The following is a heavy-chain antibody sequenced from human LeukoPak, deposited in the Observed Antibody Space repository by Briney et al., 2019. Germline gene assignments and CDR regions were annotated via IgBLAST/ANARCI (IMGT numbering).Heavy chain of an antibody. J-gene: IGHJ1*01. D-gene: IGHD3-16*02. CDR2: IYATGTT. Sequence: SETLSLTCTVSGGSISRYFWSWIRQPAGKGLEGIGRIYATGTTNYNPSLKSRVPMSVDTSMNQFSLNLTTVTAADTAVYYCAREGGGSNRCLDWGQGTLVTVSS. V-gene: IGHV4-4*07. CDR3: AREGGGSNRCLD. CDR1: GGSISRYF.